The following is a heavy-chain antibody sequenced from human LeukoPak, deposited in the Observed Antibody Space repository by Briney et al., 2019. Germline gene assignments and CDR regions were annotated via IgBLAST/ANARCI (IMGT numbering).Heavy chain of an antibody. J-gene: IGHJ5*02. Sequence: SETLSLTCTVSGGSISSYYWSWIRQPPGKGLEWIEYIYYSGSTNYNPSLKSRVTISVDTSKNQFSLKLSSVTAADTAVYYCARRSSIAAAGAFDPWGQGTLVTVSS. D-gene: IGHD6-13*01. CDR3: ARRSSIAAAGAFDP. CDR2: IYYSGST. V-gene: IGHV4-59*08. CDR1: GGSISSYY.